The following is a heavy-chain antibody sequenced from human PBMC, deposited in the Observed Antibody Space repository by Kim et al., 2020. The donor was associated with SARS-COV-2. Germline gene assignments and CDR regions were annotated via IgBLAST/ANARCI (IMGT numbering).Heavy chain of an antibody. CDR1: GFTFDESG. Sequence: GGSLRLSCVASGFTFDESGMFWVRQAPGKGLEWVSLISGEGDTTSYAGSVKGRFIISRDNSKNSLYLQMNSLRSEDTALYYCVKGIYCRGYSCFGGYFDFWGQGALVTVSS. CDR2: ISGEGDTT. D-gene: IGHD2-15*01. CDR3: VKGIYCRGYSCFGGYFDF. J-gene: IGHJ4*02. V-gene: IGHV3-43*02.